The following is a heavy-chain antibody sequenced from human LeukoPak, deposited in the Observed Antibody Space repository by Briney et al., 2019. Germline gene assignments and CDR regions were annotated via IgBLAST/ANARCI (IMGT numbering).Heavy chain of an antibody. V-gene: IGHV3-30*02. CDR3: ARDGSGSTKGYMDV. Sequence: GGSLRLSCAASGFTFSSYGMHWVRQAPGKGLEWVAFIRYDGSNKYYADSVKGRFTISRDNAKNSLYLQMNSLRAEDTAVYYCARDGSGSTKGYMDVWGKGTTVTVSS. CDR1: GFTFSSYG. CDR2: IRYDGSNK. D-gene: IGHD3-10*01. J-gene: IGHJ6*03.